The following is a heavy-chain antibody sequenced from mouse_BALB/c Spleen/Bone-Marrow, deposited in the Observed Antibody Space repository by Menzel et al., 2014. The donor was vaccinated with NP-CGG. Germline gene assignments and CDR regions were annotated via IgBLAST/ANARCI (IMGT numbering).Heavy chain of an antibody. CDR3: TRSGYYGRGWYFDV. V-gene: IGHV1S17*01. J-gene: IGHJ1*01. CDR2: INNSDDTP. D-gene: IGHD1-2*01. CDR1: GYTFIAYT. Sequence: VMLQQSGAGLVKPGGSLKFSCTASGYTFIAYTVYWVHQTPEQSLEWVAYINNSDDTPNYQEKVKSKATLTIDNASSAASMKISSLTSEDSAVYYGTRSGYYGRGWYFDVWGAGTTVTVSS.